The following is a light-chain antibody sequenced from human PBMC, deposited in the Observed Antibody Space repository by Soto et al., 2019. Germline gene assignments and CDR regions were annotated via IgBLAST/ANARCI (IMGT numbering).Light chain of an antibody. Sequence: EIVMAQSPATLSVSPGGRATLSCRASQSISGALAWYQQKPGQAPRLLIYGASTRATTFPARFSGSGSGTDFTLTISSLQSEDFAVYYCQQYNNWPWTFGQGTKVDIK. J-gene: IGKJ1*01. CDR3: QQYNNWPWT. CDR2: GAS. V-gene: IGKV3-15*01. CDR1: QSISGA.